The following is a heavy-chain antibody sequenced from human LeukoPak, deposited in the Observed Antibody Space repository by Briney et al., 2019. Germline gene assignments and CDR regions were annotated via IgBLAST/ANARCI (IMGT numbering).Heavy chain of an antibody. CDR1: GLTFSW. V-gene: IGHV3-7*01. Sequence: GGSLRLSCTASGLTFSWMSWVRQAPGKGLEWVANINQDGSEKYYVDSVKGRFTISRDNAKNSLYLQMNSLRADDTAVYYCTGNFHIDQWGQGTLVTVSS. CDR3: TGNFHIDQ. CDR2: INQDGSEK. J-gene: IGHJ4*02. D-gene: IGHD3-3*01.